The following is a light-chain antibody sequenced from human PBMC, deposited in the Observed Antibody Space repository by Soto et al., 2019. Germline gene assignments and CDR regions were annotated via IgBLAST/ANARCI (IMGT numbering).Light chain of an antibody. V-gene: IGKV1-9*01. CDR1: QGISSY. J-gene: IGKJ5*01. CDR2: AAS. Sequence: DIQLTQSPSFLSASVGDRVTITCRASQGISSYLAWYQQKPGKAPKLLIYAASTLQSGVPSRFSGSGSGTEFILTISSVQPEDFATYYCQQLNSYPITFGQGTRLEIK. CDR3: QQLNSYPIT.